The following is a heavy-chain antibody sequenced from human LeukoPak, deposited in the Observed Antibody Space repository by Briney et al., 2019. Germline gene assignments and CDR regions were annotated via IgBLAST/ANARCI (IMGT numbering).Heavy chain of an antibody. J-gene: IGHJ4*02. Sequence: GGSLRLSCAASGFTFSNYNMNWVRQAPGKGLEWVSSISSSSSYIYYADSVKGRFTISRDNAKNSLYLQMNSLRAEDTAVYYCARDLPSYGDYLFDYWGQGTLVTVSS. CDR3: ARDLPSYGDYLFDY. D-gene: IGHD4-17*01. CDR2: ISSSSSYI. V-gene: IGHV3-21*01. CDR1: GFTFSNYN.